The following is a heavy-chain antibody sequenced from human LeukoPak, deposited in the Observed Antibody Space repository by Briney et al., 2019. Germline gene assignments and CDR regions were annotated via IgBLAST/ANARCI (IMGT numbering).Heavy chain of an antibody. CDR1: GGSISSSSYY. J-gene: IGHJ3*02. V-gene: IGHV4-39*07. CDR3: AKDDSSGYYSAFDI. D-gene: IGHD3-22*01. CDR2: IYYSGST. Sequence: SETLSLTCTVSGGSISSSSYYWGWIRQPPGKGLEWIGSIYYSGSTYYNPSLRSRVTISVDTSKNQFSLKLSSVTAADTAVYYCAKDDSSGYYSAFDIWGQGTMVTVSS.